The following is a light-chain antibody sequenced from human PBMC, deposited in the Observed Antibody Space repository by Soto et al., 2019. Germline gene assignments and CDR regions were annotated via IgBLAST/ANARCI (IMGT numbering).Light chain of an antibody. CDR3: QESSTTPAFT. CDR2: AAT. J-gene: IGKJ3*01. CDR1: HSVASY. Sequence: DIQMTQSPSSLSASVGDRVTITCRASHSVASYFNWFQQRPGKAPSLLIYAATTLHTGVPSRFSGSRSGTNFTLTISRLQPEDFATYYCQESSTTPAFTFGPGTKADFK. V-gene: IGKV1-39*01.